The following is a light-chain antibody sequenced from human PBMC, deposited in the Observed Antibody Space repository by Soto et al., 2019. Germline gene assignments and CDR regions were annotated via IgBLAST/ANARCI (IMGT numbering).Light chain of an antibody. V-gene: IGKV1-33*01. CDR2: DAS. J-gene: IGKJ2*01. CDR3: QQYDNLPYT. CDR1: QDISNY. Sequence: DIPMTQSPSSLSASVGDRVTLTCQASQDISNYLNWYQQKPGKAPKLLIYDASNLETGVPSRFSGSGSGTDFTFTISSLQPEDIATYYCQQYDNLPYTFGQGTKLEIK.